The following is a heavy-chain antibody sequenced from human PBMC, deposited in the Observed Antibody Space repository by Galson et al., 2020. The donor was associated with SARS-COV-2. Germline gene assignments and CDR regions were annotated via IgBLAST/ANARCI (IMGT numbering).Heavy chain of an antibody. J-gene: IGHJ5*02. Sequence: GESLKISCAASGFTFSASWMHWVRQAPGTGLVYVSRLNPNGSVTAYADSVKGRFTISRDNAKNTLYLQMNSLRVEDTAVYYCATAHSSSANYIDPWGPGTLVTVSS. CDR1: GFTFSASW. CDR3: ATAHSSSANYIDP. V-gene: IGHV3-74*01. CDR2: LNPNGSVT. D-gene: IGHD6-13*01.